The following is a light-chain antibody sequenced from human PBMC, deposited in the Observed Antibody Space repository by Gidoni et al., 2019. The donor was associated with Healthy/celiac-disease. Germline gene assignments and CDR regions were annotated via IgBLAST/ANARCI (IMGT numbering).Light chain of an antibody. J-gene: IGKJ1*01. Sequence: DIVMTQSPDSLAVSRGERATINCKSSQSVLYSSNNKNYLAWYQQKPGQPPQLLISWASTRESGVPDRFSGSGSGTDFTLTISSLQAEDVAVYYCQQYYSTPSWTFGQGTKVEIK. V-gene: IGKV4-1*01. CDR1: QSVLYSSNNKNY. CDR3: QQYYSTPSWT. CDR2: WAS.